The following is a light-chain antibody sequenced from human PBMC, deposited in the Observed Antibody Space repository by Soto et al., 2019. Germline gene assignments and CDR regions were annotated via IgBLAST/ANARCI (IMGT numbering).Light chain of an antibody. CDR1: NSDIGAYNR. CDR3: TSYEGGGKYV. Sequence: QSVLTQPASVSGSPGQSITISCTGTNSDIGAYNRVSWYQKYPGKASKLMIYDVSNRPSGVSNRFSGSKSGNTASLTISGLQAEDEADYYCCTSYEGGGKYVFGTGTKVTVL. CDR2: DVS. J-gene: IGLJ1*01. V-gene: IGLV2-14*01.